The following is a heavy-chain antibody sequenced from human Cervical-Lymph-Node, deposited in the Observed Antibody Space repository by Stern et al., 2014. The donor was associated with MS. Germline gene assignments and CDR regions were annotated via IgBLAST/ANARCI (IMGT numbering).Heavy chain of an antibody. D-gene: IGHD5-18*01. CDR2: VRASFGKA. CDR1: GGTFNRYV. J-gene: IGHJ4*02. V-gene: IGHV1-69*01. Sequence: QVQLVESGAAVNQPGSSVKVSCKASGGTFNRYVFSWVRQAPGQGLEWMGGVRASFGKANDAQEFQGRVRLTADESACTTCMEGTRLRSEDTAIYYCATEGGNTYGFDNWGQGTLVTVSS. CDR3: ATEGGNTYGFDN.